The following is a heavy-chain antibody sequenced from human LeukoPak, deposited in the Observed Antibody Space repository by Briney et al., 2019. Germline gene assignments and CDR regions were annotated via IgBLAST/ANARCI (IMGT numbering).Heavy chain of an antibody. J-gene: IGHJ4*02. CDR2: INHSGST. Sequence: SETLSLTCAVYGGSFSGYYWSWIRQPPGKGLEWIGEINHSGSTNYNPSLKSRVTISVDTSKNQFSLKLSSVTAADTAVYYCARDYDFWRGFDYWGQGTLVTVSS. V-gene: IGHV4-34*01. CDR1: GGSFSGYY. CDR3: ARDYDFWRGFDY. D-gene: IGHD3-3*01.